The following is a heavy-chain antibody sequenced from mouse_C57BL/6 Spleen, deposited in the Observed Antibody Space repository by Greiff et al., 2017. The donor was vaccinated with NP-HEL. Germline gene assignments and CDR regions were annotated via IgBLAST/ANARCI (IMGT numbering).Heavy chain of an antibody. V-gene: IGHV1-85*01. D-gene: IGHD1-1*01. CDR2: IYPRDGST. CDR3: ARSLAYYYGSSYAMDY. Sequence: QVQLQQSGPELVKPGASVKLSCKASGYTFTSYDINWVKQRPGQGLEWIGWIYPRDGSTKYNEKFKGKATLTVDTSSSTAYMELHSLTSEDSAVYFCARSLAYYYGSSYAMDYWGQGTSVTVSS. J-gene: IGHJ4*01. CDR1: GYTFTSYD.